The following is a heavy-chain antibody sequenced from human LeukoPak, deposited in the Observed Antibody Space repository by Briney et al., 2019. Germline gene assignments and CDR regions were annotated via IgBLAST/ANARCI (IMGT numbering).Heavy chain of an antibody. Sequence: PSETLSLTCSVSGGSVSNYYWSWIRQPPGKGLEWIGYVYYTGSTNYNPSLKCRVTMFEDKSKNQFSLRLYSVTVADTAVYYCARHFAYSSSSYFDYWGQGSLVTVPS. V-gene: IGHV4-59*08. D-gene: IGHD6-6*01. CDR1: GGSVSNYY. J-gene: IGHJ4*02. CDR3: ARHFAYSSSSYFDY. CDR2: VYYTGST.